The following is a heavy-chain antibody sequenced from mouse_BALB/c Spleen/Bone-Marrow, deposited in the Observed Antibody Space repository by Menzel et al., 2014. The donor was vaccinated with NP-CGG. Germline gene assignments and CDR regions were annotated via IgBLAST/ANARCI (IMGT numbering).Heavy chain of an antibody. CDR3: ASPIYYDYPLFAY. CDR1: GFSLTSYG. J-gene: IGHJ3*01. D-gene: IGHD2-4*01. CDR2: TWAGGST. Sequence: VQLQQSGPGLVAPSQSLSITCTVSGFSLTSYGVHWVRQPPGKGLEWLGVTWAGGSTNYNSALMSRLSISKDNSKSQVFLKMNSLQTDDTAMYYCASPIYYDYPLFAYWGQGTLVTVSA. V-gene: IGHV2-9*02.